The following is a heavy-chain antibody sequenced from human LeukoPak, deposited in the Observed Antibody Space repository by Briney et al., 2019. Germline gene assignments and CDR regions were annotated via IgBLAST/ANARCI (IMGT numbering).Heavy chain of an antibody. J-gene: IGHJ4*02. CDR3: AKDRTSVLGY. CDR2: ISYDGSNK. Sequence: PGGSLRLSCAASGFTFSSYGMHWVRQAPGKGLEWVAVISYDGSNKYYADSVKGRFTISRDNSKNTLYLQMNSLRAEDTAVYFCAKDRTSVLGYWGQGTLVTVSS. V-gene: IGHV3-30*18. CDR1: GFTFSSYG. D-gene: IGHD4/OR15-4a*01.